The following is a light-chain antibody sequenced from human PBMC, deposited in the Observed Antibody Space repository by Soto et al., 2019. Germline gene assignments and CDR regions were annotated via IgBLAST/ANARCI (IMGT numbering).Light chain of an antibody. J-gene: IGLJ3*02. CDR3: HSYDSSLSGSV. CDR2: RNN. CDR1: SSNIGAGYD. V-gene: IGLV1-40*01. Sequence: QSVLTQPPSVSGAPGQRVTISCTGSSSNIGAGYDVHWYQQLPGTAPKLLIYRNNHRPSGVPDRFSGSKSGTSASLAITGLQAEDEADYYCHSYDSSLSGSVFGGGTKLTVL.